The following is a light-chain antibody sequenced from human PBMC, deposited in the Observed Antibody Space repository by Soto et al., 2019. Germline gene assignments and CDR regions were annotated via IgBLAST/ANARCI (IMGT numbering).Light chain of an antibody. CDR3: QQYGSTQWT. J-gene: IGKJ1*01. Sequence: EIVLTQSPSTLSLSPGERATISCRASQSVSGWYLAWYQQQPGPATRHLIDGASSRASGIPDRFSGSGSGTEFTLIISSMEPEDVAVYYCQQYGSTQWTFGQGTKVEIK. CDR1: QSVSGWY. V-gene: IGKV3-20*01. CDR2: GAS.